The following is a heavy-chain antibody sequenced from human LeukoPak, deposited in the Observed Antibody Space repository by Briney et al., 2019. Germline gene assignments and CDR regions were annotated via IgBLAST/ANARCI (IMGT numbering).Heavy chain of an antibody. Sequence: GGSLRLSCAASGFTFSSYWMSWVRQAPGKGLEWVANIKQDGSEKYYVDSVKGRFTISRDNAKNSLYLQMNSLRAEDTAVYYCARGGYSSSWYRGFFDYWGQGTLVTVSS. CDR3: ARGGYSSSWYRGFFDY. J-gene: IGHJ4*02. CDR1: GFTFSSYW. D-gene: IGHD6-13*01. CDR2: IKQDGSEK. V-gene: IGHV3-7*01.